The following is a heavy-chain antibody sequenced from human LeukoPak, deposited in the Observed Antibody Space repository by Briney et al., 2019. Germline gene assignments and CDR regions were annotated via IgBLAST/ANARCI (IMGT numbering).Heavy chain of an antibody. Sequence: ASVKVSCKASGYTFTSYDINWVRQATGQGLEWMGWMNPNSGNTGYAQKFQGRVTMTRNTSISTAYMELSSLRSEDKAVYYCARGGTYYYDSSGYYGPYWGQGTLVTVSS. D-gene: IGHD3-22*01. CDR3: ARGGTYYYDSSGYYGPY. CDR1: GYTFTSYD. CDR2: MNPNSGNT. J-gene: IGHJ4*02. V-gene: IGHV1-8*01.